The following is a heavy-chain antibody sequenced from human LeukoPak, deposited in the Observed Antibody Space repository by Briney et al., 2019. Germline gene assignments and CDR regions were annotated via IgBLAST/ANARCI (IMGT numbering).Heavy chain of an antibody. Sequence: GGSLRLSCEASGFTFSSYWMSWVRQAPGKGLKWVANIKQDGSEKYYVDSVKGRFTISRDNAKNSLYLQMNSLRAEDTAVYYCARDLDSSSDVWGKGTTVTVSS. CDR3: ARDLDSSSDV. V-gene: IGHV3-7*01. D-gene: IGHD6-6*01. J-gene: IGHJ6*04. CDR1: GFTFSSYW. CDR2: IKQDGSEK.